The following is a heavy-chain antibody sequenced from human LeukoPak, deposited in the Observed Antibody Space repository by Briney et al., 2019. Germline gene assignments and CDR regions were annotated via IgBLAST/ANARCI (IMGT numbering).Heavy chain of an antibody. J-gene: IGHJ4*02. V-gene: IGHV3-7*01. D-gene: IGHD3-22*01. CDR2: IKEDGSEK. Sequence: GGSLRLSYAASGFTFSTYWMSWVRQAPGKGLEGVANIKEDGSEKYYGDSVKGRFTISRDNAKNSLSLQMNSLRAEDTAVYYCARDSSGYQWGQGTLVTVSS. CDR1: GFTFSTYW. CDR3: ARDSSGYQ.